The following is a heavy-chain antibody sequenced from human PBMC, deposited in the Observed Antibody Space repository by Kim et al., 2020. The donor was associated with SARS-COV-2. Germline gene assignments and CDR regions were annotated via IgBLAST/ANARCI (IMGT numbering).Heavy chain of an antibody. Sequence: ASVKVSCKVSGYTLTELSMHWVRQAHGKGLEWMGGFDPEDGETIYAQKFQGRVTMTEDTSTDTAYMELSSLRSEDTAVYYCATSPATRRGHWFDPWGQGTLVTVSS. V-gene: IGHV1-24*01. J-gene: IGHJ5*02. CDR2: FDPEDGET. D-gene: IGHD2-15*01. CDR3: ATSPATRRGHWFDP. CDR1: GYTLTELS.